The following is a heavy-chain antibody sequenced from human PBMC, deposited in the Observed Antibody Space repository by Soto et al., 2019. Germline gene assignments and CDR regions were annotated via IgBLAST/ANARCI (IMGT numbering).Heavy chain of an antibody. D-gene: IGHD1-1*01. CDR2: IYYSGST. Sequence: QVQLQESGPGLVKPSETLSLTCTVSGGSISSYYWGWIRQPPGKGLEWIGYIYYSGSTNYNPCLKSRVTISVDTSKNQFSLKLSSVIAADTAVYYCARRYGYSFDYWGQGTLVTVSS. J-gene: IGHJ4*02. CDR3: ARRYGYSFDY. CDR1: GGSISSYY. V-gene: IGHV4-59*08.